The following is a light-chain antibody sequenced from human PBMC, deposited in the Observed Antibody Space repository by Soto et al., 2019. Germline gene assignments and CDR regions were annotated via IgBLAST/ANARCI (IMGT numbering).Light chain of an antibody. Sequence: DIQLTQSPSTLSASVGDRVTITCRASQSISGWLAWYQQKPGKAPKLLIYDASNLESGVPSRFRASGSGTDFTLTISRLEPEDFAVYYCQQRSNSPATFGQGIKVDIK. J-gene: IGKJ1*01. V-gene: IGKV1-5*01. CDR2: DAS. CDR3: QQRSNSPAT. CDR1: QSISGW.